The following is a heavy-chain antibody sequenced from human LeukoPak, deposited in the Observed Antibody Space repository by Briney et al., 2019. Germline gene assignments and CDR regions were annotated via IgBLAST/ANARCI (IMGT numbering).Heavy chain of an antibody. CDR3: ATERQGLRCSGGSCYSNYYYYMDV. V-gene: IGHV1-24*01. D-gene: IGHD2-15*01. Sequence: GASVKVSCKVSGYTLTELSMHWVRQAPGKGLEWMGGFDTEDGETIYAQKFQGRVTMTEDTSTDTAYMELSSLRSEDTAVYYCATERQGLRCSGGSCYSNYYYYMDVWGKGTTVTVSS. J-gene: IGHJ6*03. CDR2: FDTEDGET. CDR1: GYTLTELS.